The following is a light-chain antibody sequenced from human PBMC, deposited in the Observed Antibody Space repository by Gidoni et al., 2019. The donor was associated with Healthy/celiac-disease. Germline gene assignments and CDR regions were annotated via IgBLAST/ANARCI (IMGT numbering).Light chain of an antibody. CDR3: QQYNSHSTWT. CDR2: KAS. Sequence: DIQMTQSPSTLSASVGDRVTITCRASQSISSWLAWYQQKPGKAPKLLIYKASSLESGVPSRFSGSGSGTEFTLTISSLQPDDFATYYCQQYNSHSTWTFGQXTKVEIK. J-gene: IGKJ1*01. CDR1: QSISSW. V-gene: IGKV1-5*03.